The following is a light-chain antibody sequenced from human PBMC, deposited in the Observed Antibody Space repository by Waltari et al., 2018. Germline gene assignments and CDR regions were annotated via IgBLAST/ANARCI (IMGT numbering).Light chain of an antibody. V-gene: IGKV3-11*01. CDR3: QQRSNGPLT. J-gene: IGKJ4*01. CDR1: QSVSSS. CDR2: SAS. Sequence: EIVLTQSPATLSLSPGERATLSCRASQSVSSSLAWYQQKPGQAPRLLIYSASNRATGIPARFSGSGSGTDFTLTISNLEPEDFAVYYCQQRSNGPLTFGGG.